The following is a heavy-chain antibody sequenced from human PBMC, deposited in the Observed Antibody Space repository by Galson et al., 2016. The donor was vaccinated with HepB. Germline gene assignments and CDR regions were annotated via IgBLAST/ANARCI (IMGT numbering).Heavy chain of an antibody. CDR1: GITFSRYW. CDR3: ARGRAPYYYDSTGYSDAFDI. Sequence: SLRLSCAASGITFSRYWMHWVRQAPGKGLEWVAVIWYDGTNKYYIDSVKGRFTISRDNSMNTLYLRMNSLRAEDTAVYYCARGRAPYYYDSTGYSDAFDIWGQGTMVTVSS. V-gene: IGHV3-33*08. D-gene: IGHD3-22*01. CDR2: IWYDGTNK. J-gene: IGHJ3*02.